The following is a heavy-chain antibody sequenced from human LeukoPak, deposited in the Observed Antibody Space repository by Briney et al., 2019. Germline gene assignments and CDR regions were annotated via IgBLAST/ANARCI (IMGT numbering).Heavy chain of an antibody. V-gene: IGHV3-7*01. J-gene: IGHJ4*02. Sequence: PGGSLRLSCAASGFTFSRYWMTWVRQAPGKGLEWVANIKQDGSEKFYVDSVKGRFTISRDNAKNSLYLQVNSPRAEDTAVYYCARVRDCGGGSCFSYLDYWGQGTLVTVSS. CDR1: GFTFSRYW. CDR2: IKQDGSEK. CDR3: ARVRDCGGGSCFSYLDY. D-gene: IGHD2-15*01.